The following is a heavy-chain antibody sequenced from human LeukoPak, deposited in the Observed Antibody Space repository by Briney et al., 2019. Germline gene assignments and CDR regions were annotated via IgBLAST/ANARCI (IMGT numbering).Heavy chain of an antibody. CDR1: GFTFSSYE. J-gene: IGHJ6*04. CDR2: ISSSGSTI. D-gene: IGHD3-10*02. V-gene: IGHV3-48*03. Sequence: GSLRLSCAASGFTFSSYEMNWVRQAPGKGLEWVSYISSSGSTIYYADSVKGRFTISRDNAKNSLYLQMNSLRAEDTTVYYCAELGITMIGGVWGKGTTVTISS. CDR3: AELGITMIGGV.